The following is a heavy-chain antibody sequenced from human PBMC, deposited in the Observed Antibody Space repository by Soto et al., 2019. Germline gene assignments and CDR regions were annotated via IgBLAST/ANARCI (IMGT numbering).Heavy chain of an antibody. V-gene: IGHV1-69*12. CDR1: GGTFSSYA. D-gene: IGHD3-10*01. CDR2: IIRIFGTR. J-gene: IGHJ6*02. Sequence: QVQLVQSGAEVKKPGSSVKVSCKASGGTFSSYAINWVRQAPGQGLEWMGGIIRIFGTRDYARRFQGRVTITADESTSTAYMELSSLRSEDTAVYYCARQGSNEYYYYGMDVWGQGTTVTVSS. CDR3: ARQGSNEYYYYGMDV.